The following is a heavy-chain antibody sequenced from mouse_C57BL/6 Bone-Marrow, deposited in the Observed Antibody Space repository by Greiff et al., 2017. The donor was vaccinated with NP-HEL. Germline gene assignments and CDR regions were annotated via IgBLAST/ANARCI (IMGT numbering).Heavy chain of an antibody. J-gene: IGHJ2*01. CDR1: GYTFTSYW. CDR2: IDPSDSYT. D-gene: IGHD1-1*01. CDR3: ARSPFTTVVSPPFDC. V-gene: IGHV1-50*01. Sequence: QVQLQQPGAELVKPGASVKLSCKASGYTFTSYWMQWVKQRPGQGLEWIGEIDPSDSYTNYNQKFKGKATLTVDTSSSTAYMQLSSLTSEDSAVYYCARSPFTTVVSPPFDCWGQGTTLTVSS.